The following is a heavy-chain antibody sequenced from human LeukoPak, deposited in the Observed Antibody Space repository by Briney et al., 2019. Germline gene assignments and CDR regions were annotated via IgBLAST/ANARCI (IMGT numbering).Heavy chain of an antibody. CDR1: GFTFGNYA. V-gene: IGHV3-23*01. D-gene: IGHD6-6*01. Sequence: GGSLRLSCAASGFTFGNYAMSWVRQAPGKGLEWVSAIGGSGSTTYYADCVKGRFTISRDNSNNTLYLQMSSLRAEDTAVYYCAKYGTSSYPYYFDYWGQGTLVTVSS. J-gene: IGHJ4*02. CDR3: AKYGTSSYPYYFDY. CDR2: IGGSGSTT.